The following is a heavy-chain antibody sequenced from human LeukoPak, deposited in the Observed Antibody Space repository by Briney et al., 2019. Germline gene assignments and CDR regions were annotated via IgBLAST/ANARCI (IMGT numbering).Heavy chain of an antibody. Sequence: SETLSLTCAVYGGSFSGYYWSWIRQPPGKGLEWIGEINHSGSTNYNPSLKSRVTISADTSKNQFSLKLSSVTAADTAVYYCARRWEQQLVRGNDAFDIWGQGTMVTVSS. CDR3: ARRWEQQLVRGNDAFDI. V-gene: IGHV4-34*01. CDR1: GGSFSGYY. CDR2: INHSGST. J-gene: IGHJ3*02. D-gene: IGHD6-13*01.